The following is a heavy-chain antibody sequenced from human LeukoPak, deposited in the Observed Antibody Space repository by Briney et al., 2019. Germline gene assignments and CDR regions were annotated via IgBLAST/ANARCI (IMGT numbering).Heavy chain of an antibody. CDR3: AKRSGYGFDY. CDR1: GFTFSSYD. Sequence: PGGSLRLSCAASGFTFSSYDIHWVRQAPGKGLEWVADISFDGSNEYYADSVKGRFTISRDNSKNTLYLQMNSLRAEDTAVYYCAKRSGYGFDYWGQGTLVTVSS. V-gene: IGHV3-30*18. J-gene: IGHJ4*02. CDR2: ISFDGSNE. D-gene: IGHD5-12*01.